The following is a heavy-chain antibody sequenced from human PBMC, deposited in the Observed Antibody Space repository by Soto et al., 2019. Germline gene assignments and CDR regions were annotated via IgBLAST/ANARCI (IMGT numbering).Heavy chain of an antibody. CDR2: IFSNVEK. V-gene: IGHV2-26*01. CDR1: GFSLRNGKLG. J-gene: IGHJ6*03. CDR3: ARILFGRSVAGGYFYMDV. Sequence: HVTLKESGPVLVKPTETLTLTCTVSGFSLRNGKLGVSWIRQPPGKALEWLAHIFSNVEKSYRTSLRSRLTISEDTSKSQVVLTMTNVDPVDTATYYCARILFGRSVAGGYFYMDVWGKGTTVTVSS. D-gene: IGHD6-19*01.